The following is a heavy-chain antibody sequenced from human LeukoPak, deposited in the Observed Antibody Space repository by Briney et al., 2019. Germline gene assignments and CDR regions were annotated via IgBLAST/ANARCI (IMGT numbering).Heavy chain of an antibody. CDR3: TRAPHPRCSSSGCYLDC. CDR1: GSTFGDYA. CDR2: IQAKAYGGAT. V-gene: IGHV3-49*04. J-gene: IGHJ4*02. D-gene: IGHD2-2*01. Sequence: GGSLRISCSTSGSTFGDYAMSGVRQAPGKGLEWVGFIQAKAYGGATKYAASVNGRFSISRDDSQSIANLQMNDLKTEDTAVYYCTRAPHPRCSSSGCYLDCWGQGTLVTVSS.